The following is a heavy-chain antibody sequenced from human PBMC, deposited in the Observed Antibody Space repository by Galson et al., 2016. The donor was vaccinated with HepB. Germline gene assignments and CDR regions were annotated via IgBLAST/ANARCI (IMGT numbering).Heavy chain of an antibody. CDR3: AASTWVTTGFDY. D-gene: IGHD2-21*02. Sequence: SLRLSCAASGFTFSSYSMNWVRQAPGKGLEWVSYITTSGSNIDYGDSVKGRFTISRDNSKNTLYLQLNNVRPEDSAVYYCAASTWVTTGFDYWGQGTLVTVAS. CDR2: ITTSGSNI. J-gene: IGHJ4*02. V-gene: IGHV3-48*01. CDR1: GFTFSSYS.